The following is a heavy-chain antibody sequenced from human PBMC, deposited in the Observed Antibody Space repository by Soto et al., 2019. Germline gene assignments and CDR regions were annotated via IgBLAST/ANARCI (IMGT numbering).Heavy chain of an antibody. Sequence: PGGSRRLSWVACGLTFSSYEVNGVRQAPGKGLGWVSYMSSSGGTIYYADSVKGRFTISRDNAKNALYLQINSLRAEHTAVYYCASTILGVVISYYYGMDVWGQGTTVTVSS. CDR3: ASTILGVVISYYYGMDV. J-gene: IGHJ6*02. CDR1: GLTFSSYE. V-gene: IGHV3-48*03. CDR2: MSSSGGTI. D-gene: IGHD3-3*01.